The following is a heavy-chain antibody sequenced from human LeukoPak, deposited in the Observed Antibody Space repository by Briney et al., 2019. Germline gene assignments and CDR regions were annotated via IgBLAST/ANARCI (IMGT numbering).Heavy chain of an antibody. CDR3: AGDLGVYYGSSGYD. V-gene: IGHV3-21*01. CDR1: GFTFSSYS. CDR2: ISSSSSYI. Sequence: VGSLRLSCAASGFTFSSYSMYWVPQAPGKGLEWVSSISSSSSYIYYADSVKGRFTISIDNAKNSLYLQMNSLRAEDTAVYYCAGDLGVYYGSSGYDWVHGTKVTVSS. D-gene: IGHD3-22*01. J-gene: IGHJ4*01.